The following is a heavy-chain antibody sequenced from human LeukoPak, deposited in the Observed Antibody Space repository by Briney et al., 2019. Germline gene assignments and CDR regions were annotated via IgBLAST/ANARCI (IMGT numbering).Heavy chain of an antibody. D-gene: IGHD1-26*01. CDR3: ARSLVVGATYPYH. Sequence: PAGGFLRLSCAGAGRMHWVRQAPGKGAVWGSGLNNDGSRTYYADSVKGRFTISRDNAKNTVYLQMNSLRAEDTAVYYCARSLVVGATYPYHWGQGTLVTVSS. V-gene: IGHV3-74*01. J-gene: IGHJ5*02. CDR1: GR. CDR2: LNNDGSRT.